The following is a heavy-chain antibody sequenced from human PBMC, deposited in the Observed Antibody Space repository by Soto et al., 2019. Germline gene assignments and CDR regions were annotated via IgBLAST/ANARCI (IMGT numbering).Heavy chain of an antibody. CDR2: ISAYNGNT. D-gene: IGHD2-8*01. J-gene: IGHJ4*02. CDR1: GYTFTSYG. V-gene: IGHV1-18*01. CDR3: ARDLRGYCTNGVCSALDY. Sequence: QVQLVQSGAEVKKPGASVKVSCKASGYTFTSYGISWVRQAPGQGLEWMGWISAYNGNTNYAQKLQGRVTMTTDTSTSTAYMELRSLRSDDTDVYYCARDLRGYCTNGVCSALDYWGQGTLVTVSS.